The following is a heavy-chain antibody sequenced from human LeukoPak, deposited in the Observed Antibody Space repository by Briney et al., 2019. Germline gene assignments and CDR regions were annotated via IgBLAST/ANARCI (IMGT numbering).Heavy chain of an antibody. J-gene: IGHJ4*02. CDR2: INHSGST. Sequence: SETLSLTCAVYGGSFSGYYWGWIRQPPGKGLEWIGEINHSGSTNYNPSLKSRVTISVDTSKNQFSLKLSSVTAADTAVYYCARQKQLGVFDYWGQGTLVTVSS. D-gene: IGHD7-27*01. V-gene: IGHV4-34*01. CDR1: GGSFSGYY. CDR3: ARQKQLGVFDY.